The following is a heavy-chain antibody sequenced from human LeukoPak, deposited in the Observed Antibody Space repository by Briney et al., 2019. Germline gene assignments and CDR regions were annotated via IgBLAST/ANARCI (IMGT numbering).Heavy chain of an antibody. V-gene: IGHV4-59*01. CDR3: AREVAVAGVDAFDI. Sequence: SETLSLTCTVSGGSISSYYWSWIRQPPGKGLEWIGYIYYSGSTNYNPSLKSRVTISVDTSENQFSLKLSSVTAADTAVYYCAREVAVAGVDAFDIWGQGTMVTVSS. CDR1: GGSISSYY. J-gene: IGHJ3*02. D-gene: IGHD6-19*01. CDR2: IYYSGST.